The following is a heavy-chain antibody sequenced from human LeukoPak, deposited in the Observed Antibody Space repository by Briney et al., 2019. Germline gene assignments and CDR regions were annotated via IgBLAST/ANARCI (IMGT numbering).Heavy chain of an antibody. CDR3: AREWYSSGGYYYYGMDV. D-gene: IGHD6-19*01. CDR2: IYSSGTT. CDR1: GDSTSNYY. V-gene: IGHV4-4*07. J-gene: IGHJ6*02. Sequence: SETLSLTCTISGDSTSNYYWSWIRQPAGKGLEWIGRIYSSGTTNYNPSLKSRVAMSIDNYKNQFSLKLSSVTAADTAVYYCAREWYSSGGYYYYGMDVWGQGTTVTVSS.